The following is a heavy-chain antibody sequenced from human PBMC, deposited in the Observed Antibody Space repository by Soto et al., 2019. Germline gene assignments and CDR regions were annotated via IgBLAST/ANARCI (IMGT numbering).Heavy chain of an antibody. CDR3: TTGRDGFVYYYGMDV. CDR1: GFTFSNAW. V-gene: IGHV3-15*01. Sequence: GGSLRLSCAASGFTFSNAWMSWVRQAPGKGLEWVGRIKSKTDGGTTDYAAPVKGRFTISRDDSKNTLYLQMNSLKTEDTAVYYCTTGRDGFVYYYGMDVWGQGTTVTVSS. D-gene: IGHD4-17*01. CDR2: IKSKTDGGTT. J-gene: IGHJ6*02.